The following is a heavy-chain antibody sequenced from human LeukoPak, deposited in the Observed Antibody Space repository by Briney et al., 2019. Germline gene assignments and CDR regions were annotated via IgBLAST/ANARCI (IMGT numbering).Heavy chain of an antibody. J-gene: IGHJ4*02. V-gene: IGHV3-74*01. D-gene: IGHD3-22*01. Sequence: PGGSLRLSCAASGFTFSSYWMHWVRQAPGKGLVWVSRINSDGSSTSHADSVKGRFTISRDNAKNTLYLQMNSLRAEDTAVYYCAVDSSGYYSGYWGQGTLVTVSS. CDR2: INSDGSST. CDR1: GFTFSSYW. CDR3: AVDSSGYYSGY.